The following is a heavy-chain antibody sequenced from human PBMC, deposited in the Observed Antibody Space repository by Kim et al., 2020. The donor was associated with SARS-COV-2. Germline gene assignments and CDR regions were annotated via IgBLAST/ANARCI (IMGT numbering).Heavy chain of an antibody. D-gene: IGHD6-13*01. CDR1: GFTFSSYA. V-gene: IGHV3-23*01. CDR3: AKDQYSSSWYGPNYYYYGMDV. J-gene: IGHJ6*02. CDR2: ISGSGGST. Sequence: GGSLRLSCAASGFTFSSYAMSWVRQAPGKGLEWVSAISGSGGSTYYADSVKGRFTISRDNSKNTLYLQMNSLRAEDTAVYYCAKDQYSSSWYGPNYYYYGMDVWGQGTTVTVSS.